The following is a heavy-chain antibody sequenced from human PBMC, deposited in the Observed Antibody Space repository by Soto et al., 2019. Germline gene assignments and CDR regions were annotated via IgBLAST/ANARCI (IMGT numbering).Heavy chain of an antibody. D-gene: IGHD1-26*01. CDR3: AKLSDGAFYYFDY. J-gene: IGHJ4*02. V-gene: IGHV3-23*01. CDR2: ISYGGGST. CDR1: GFTVSSNY. Sequence: GGSLRLSCAASGFTVSSNYMSWVRQAPGKGLEWVSAISYGGGSTYYADSVKGRFTISRDNSYNTLYLQMNSLRAEDTAVYYCAKLSDGAFYYFDYWGQGTLVTVSS.